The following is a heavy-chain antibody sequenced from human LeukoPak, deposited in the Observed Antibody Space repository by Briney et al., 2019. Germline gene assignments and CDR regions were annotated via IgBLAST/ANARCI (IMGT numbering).Heavy chain of an antibody. J-gene: IGHJ4*02. CDR3: ARGLLVASQDY. V-gene: IGHV1-18*04. Sequence: ASVKVSCKASGYTFINYGISWVRQAPGQGLEWMGWISAYNGNTNYAQKLQGRVTMTTDTSTSTAYMELRRLRSDDTAVYYCARGLLVASQDYWGQGTLVTVSS. D-gene: IGHD5-12*01. CDR2: ISAYNGNT. CDR1: GYTFINYG.